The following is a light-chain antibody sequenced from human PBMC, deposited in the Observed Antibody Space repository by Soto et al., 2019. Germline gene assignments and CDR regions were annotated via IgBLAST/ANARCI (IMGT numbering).Light chain of an antibody. V-gene: IGKV3-15*01. CDR3: QQYNNGPPIT. Sequence: EIVMTQSPATLSVSPGERATLSCRASQSVSSNLAWYQQKPGQAPRLLIYGASTRATGIPARFSGSGSGTEFTLTISSLRSEDFAVYYCQQYNNGPPITFGQGTRLE. J-gene: IGKJ5*01. CDR2: GAS. CDR1: QSVSSN.